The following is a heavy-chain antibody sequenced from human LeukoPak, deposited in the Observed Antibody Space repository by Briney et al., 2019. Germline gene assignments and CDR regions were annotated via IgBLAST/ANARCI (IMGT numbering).Heavy chain of an antibody. J-gene: IGHJ3*01. CDR1: GDAVSSNSAA. CDR2: TYYRSKWYY. Sequence: SQTLSLTCDISGDAVSSNSAAWNWIRQSPSRGLEWLGRTYYRSKWYYDYAVSVKSRITISPDTSKNQFSLQLNSVTADDTAVYYCARGFALDFWGQGTMVTVSS. V-gene: IGHV6-1*01. CDR3: ARGFALDF.